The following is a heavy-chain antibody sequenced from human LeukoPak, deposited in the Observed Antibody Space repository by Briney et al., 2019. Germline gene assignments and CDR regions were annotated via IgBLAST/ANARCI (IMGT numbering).Heavy chain of an antibody. CDR3: AELGITMIGGV. CDR1: GFTFSSYW. J-gene: IGHJ6*04. V-gene: IGHV3-7*01. Sequence: PGGSLRLSCAASGFTFSSYWMSWVRQAPGKGLEWVANIKEDGSEKYYVDSVKGRFTISRDNAKNSLYLQMSSLRADDTAVYYCAELGITMIGGVWGKGTTVTISS. D-gene: IGHD3-10*02. CDR2: IKEDGSEK.